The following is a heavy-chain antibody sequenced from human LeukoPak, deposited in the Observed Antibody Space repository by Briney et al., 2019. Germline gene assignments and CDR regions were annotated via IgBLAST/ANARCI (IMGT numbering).Heavy chain of an antibody. D-gene: IGHD2-15*01. CDR1: GFTFSSYS. CDR2: ITSTSSTI. Sequence: GGSLRLSCAASGFTFSSYSMNWVRQAPGKGLEWVSYITSTSSTIFYADSVKGRFTISRDNAKNSLSLQMNSLRAEDTAVYYCARDLREVVRDVWGQGTLVTVSS. CDR3: ARDLREVVRDV. V-gene: IGHV3-48*01. J-gene: IGHJ4*02.